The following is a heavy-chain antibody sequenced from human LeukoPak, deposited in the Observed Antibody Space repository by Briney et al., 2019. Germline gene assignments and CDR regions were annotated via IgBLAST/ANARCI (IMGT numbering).Heavy chain of an antibody. Sequence: TGGSLRLSCAASGFTFGSYSMNWVRQAPGKGLEWVSPISSSSSYIYYADSVKGRFTISRDNAKNSLYLQMNSLRAEDTAVYYCARVAMAAAFDIWGQGTMVTVSS. CDR3: ARVAMAAAFDI. CDR1: GFTFGSYS. V-gene: IGHV3-21*01. D-gene: IGHD5-24*01. J-gene: IGHJ3*02. CDR2: ISSSSSYI.